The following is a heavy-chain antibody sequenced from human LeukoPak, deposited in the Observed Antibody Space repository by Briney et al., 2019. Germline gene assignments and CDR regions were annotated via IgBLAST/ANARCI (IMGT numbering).Heavy chain of an antibody. CDR1: GFTVSRNY. V-gene: IGHV3-66*01. CDR2: IYSDGGI. Sequence: GGSQTLSCAASGFTVSRNYVNWVRQAPGKGLEWVSIIYSDGGIYYADSVKGRFTIPRDNSKNTVHLQMNSLRADDTAVYYCARVKRLLPYDAFDMWGQGTLVTVSS. J-gene: IGHJ3*02. CDR3: ARVKRLLPYDAFDM. D-gene: IGHD3-22*01.